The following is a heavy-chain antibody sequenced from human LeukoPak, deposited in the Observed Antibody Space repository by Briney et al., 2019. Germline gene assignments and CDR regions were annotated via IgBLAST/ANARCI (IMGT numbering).Heavy chain of an antibody. CDR1: GFTFSGYW. Sequence: GGPLTLSCAASGFTFSGYWMTWVRQAPGKGLERVANVNQDGNNKNYVESVKGRFTISRDNAKNSLYLQMNSLRVEDTAVYYCARILGTDEGAGYWGQGTLVTVSS. J-gene: IGHJ4*02. CDR3: ARILGTDEGAGY. V-gene: IGHV3-7*01. CDR2: VNQDGNNK. D-gene: IGHD1-26*01.